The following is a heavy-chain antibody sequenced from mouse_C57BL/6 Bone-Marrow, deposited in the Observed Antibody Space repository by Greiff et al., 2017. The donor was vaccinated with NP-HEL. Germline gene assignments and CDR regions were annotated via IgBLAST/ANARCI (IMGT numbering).Heavy chain of an antibody. CDR2: ISNGGGST. D-gene: IGHD2-1*01. J-gene: IGHJ2*01. Sequence: EVMLVESGGGLVQPGGSLKLSCAASGFTFSDYYMYWVRQTPEKRLEWVAYISNGGGSTYHPDTVKGRFTISRDNAKNTLYLQMSRLKSEDTAMYYCARRNGNFYFDYWGQGTTLTVSS. V-gene: IGHV5-12*01. CDR1: GFTFSDYY. CDR3: ARRNGNFYFDY.